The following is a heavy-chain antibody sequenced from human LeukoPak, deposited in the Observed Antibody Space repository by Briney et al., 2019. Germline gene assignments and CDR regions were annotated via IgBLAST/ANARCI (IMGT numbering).Heavy chain of an antibody. Sequence: LIFSCASSYITFRTYAMSLRRQAPGKRVGWVSGISDSGDGTYYAESVKGRFTISRDNSKNTVFLQMNSLRADDTAKYYCAKDKAPGSWHTPSDFWGQGTLVTVSS. CDR3: AKDKAPGSWHTPSDF. J-gene: IGHJ4*02. D-gene: IGHD6-13*01. CDR1: YITFRTYA. V-gene: IGHV3-23*01. CDR2: ISDSGDGT.